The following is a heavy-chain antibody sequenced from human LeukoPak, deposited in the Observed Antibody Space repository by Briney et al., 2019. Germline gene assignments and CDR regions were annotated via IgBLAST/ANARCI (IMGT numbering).Heavy chain of an antibody. J-gene: IGHJ4*02. D-gene: IGHD3-16*01. Sequence: GGSLRLSCAASGFTFSGYTINWVRQAPGKGLEWVSSISSSSSYIYYADSVKGRFTISRHNAKNSLYLQMNSLRAEDTAVYYCARDLWAVNYVWGQGTLVTVSS. CDR1: GFTFSGYT. CDR2: ISSSSSYI. V-gene: IGHV3-21*01. CDR3: ARDLWAVNYV.